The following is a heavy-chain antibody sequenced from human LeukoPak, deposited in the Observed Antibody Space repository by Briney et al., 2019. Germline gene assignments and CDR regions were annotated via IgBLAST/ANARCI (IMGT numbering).Heavy chain of an antibody. D-gene: IGHD4-23*01. Sequence: KPGGSLRLSCAASGFTFSNAWMSWVRQAPGKGLEWVGRIKSKTDGGTTDYAAPVKGRFTISRDDSKNTLYLQMNSLKTEDTAVYYCTTETDYAGNGGDYWGQGTLVTVSS. CDR2: IKSKTDGGTT. V-gene: IGHV3-15*01. CDR3: TTETDYAGNGGDY. J-gene: IGHJ4*02. CDR1: GFTFSNAW.